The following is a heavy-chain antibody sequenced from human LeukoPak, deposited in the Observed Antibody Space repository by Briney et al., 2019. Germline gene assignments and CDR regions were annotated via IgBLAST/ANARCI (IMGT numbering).Heavy chain of an antibody. V-gene: IGHV3-30-3*01. D-gene: IGHD3-9*01. Sequence: GGSLRLSCAASGFTFSSYAMHWVRQAPGKGLEWVAVISYDGSNKYYADSVKGRFTISRDNAKNSLYLQMNSLRAEDTAVYYCARGVVRYFDYWGQGALVTVSS. J-gene: IGHJ4*02. CDR3: ARGVVRYFDY. CDR1: GFTFSSYA. CDR2: ISYDGSNK.